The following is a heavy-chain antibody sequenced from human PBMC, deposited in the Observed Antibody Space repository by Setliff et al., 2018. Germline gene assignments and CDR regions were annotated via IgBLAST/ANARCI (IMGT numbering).Heavy chain of an antibody. J-gene: IGHJ3*02. CDR2: INYSGIT. D-gene: IGHD2-15*01. CDR3: ARLPGYCNGGNCYGYYTFDI. V-gene: IGHV4-34*01. CDR1: GESFDNHY. Sequence: PSETLSLTCAVYGESFDNHYWTWIRQPPGKGLEWIGSINYSGITYYSPSLKSRVIVSVDTSKNQFSLKLSSVTAADTAVYYCARLPGYCNGGNCYGYYTFDIWGQGTMVTVSS.